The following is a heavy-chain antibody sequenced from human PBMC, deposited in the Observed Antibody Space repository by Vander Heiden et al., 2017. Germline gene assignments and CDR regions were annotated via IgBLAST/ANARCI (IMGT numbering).Heavy chain of an antibody. D-gene: IGHD1-1*01. CDR1: GFTFRVNG. J-gene: IGHJ4*02. Sequence: QVQLVQSGGGVVQPGRSLRLSWAGSGFTFRVNGIHWVRQTPGKGLEWVAVIWNDGSKRYYGYAVKGRFTVSRDNWENTAYLQITSPRVEATAVYYCARDTWETVGTALDYWGQGTLVTVS. CDR3: ARDTWETVGTALDY. V-gene: IGHV3-33*01. CDR2: IWNDGSKR.